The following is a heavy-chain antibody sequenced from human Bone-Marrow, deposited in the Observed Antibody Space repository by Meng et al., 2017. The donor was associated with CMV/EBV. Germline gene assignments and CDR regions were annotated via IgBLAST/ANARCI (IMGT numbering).Heavy chain of an antibody. V-gene: IGHV1-18*03. CDR3: ARDVGDSSGYFEWGWGNAFDI. J-gene: IGHJ3*02. Sequence: ASVKVSCKASGYTFNYFGISWVRQAPGQGPEWLGWISAYNGDTNYAQKFQGRVTMTTDTSTSTAYMELRRLRSEDMAVYYCARDVGDSSGYFEWGWGNAFDIWGQGTMVTVSS. CDR2: ISAYNGDT. CDR1: GYTFNYFG. D-gene: IGHD3-22*01.